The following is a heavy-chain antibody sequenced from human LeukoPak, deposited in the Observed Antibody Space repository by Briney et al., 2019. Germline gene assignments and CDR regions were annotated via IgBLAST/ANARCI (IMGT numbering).Heavy chain of an antibody. Sequence: SETLSLTCAVYGGSFSGYYWSWIRQPPGKGLEWIGEINHSGSTNYNPSLKSRVTISVDTSKNQFSLKLSSVTAAGTAVYYCARGGYFDYWGQGTLVTVSS. CDR3: ARGGYFDY. CDR1: GGSFSGYY. J-gene: IGHJ4*02. V-gene: IGHV4-34*01. CDR2: INHSGST.